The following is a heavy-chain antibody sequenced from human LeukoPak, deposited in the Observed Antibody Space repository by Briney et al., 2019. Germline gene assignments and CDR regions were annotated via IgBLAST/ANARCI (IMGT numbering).Heavy chain of an antibody. Sequence: SETLSLTCAVYGGSFSEYSWTWIRQPPGKGLEWIGEINHSGGTNHNPALKSRVTMSVDTSKKQFSLKLTSVTAADTAVYYCARDGSSWPFFESWGQGTLVTVSS. D-gene: IGHD6-13*01. CDR1: GGSFSEYS. CDR3: ARDGSSWPFFES. CDR2: INHSGGT. V-gene: IGHV4-34*01. J-gene: IGHJ4*02.